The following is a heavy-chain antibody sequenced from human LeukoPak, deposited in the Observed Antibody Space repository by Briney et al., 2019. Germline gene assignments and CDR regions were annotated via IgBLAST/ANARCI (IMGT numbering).Heavy chain of an antibody. CDR1: GGSISSYY. CDR2: MYTSGST. D-gene: IGHD3-10*01. J-gene: IGHJ3*02. V-gene: IGHV4-4*07. Sequence: PSETLSLTCTVSGGSISSYYWSWIRQPAGKGLEWLGRMYTSGSTNYNPSLKSRLTMSVDTSKNHFSLKLTSVTAAHTPVLARVLLVFSGSGPESACAIWGQGTVVTVSS. CDR3: VLLVFSGSGPESACAI.